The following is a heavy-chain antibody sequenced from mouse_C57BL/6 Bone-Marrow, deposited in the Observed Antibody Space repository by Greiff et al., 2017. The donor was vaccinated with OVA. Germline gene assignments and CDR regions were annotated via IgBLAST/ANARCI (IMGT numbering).Heavy chain of an antibody. CDR2: IDPENGDT. D-gene: IGHD1-1*01. CDR3: STRDGSTSWYFAV. V-gene: IGHV14-4*01. Sequence: VQLQQSGAELVRPGASVKLSCTASGFNIKDDYMPWVKQRPEQGLEWIGWIDPENGDTEYASKFQGKATMTADTSSNTAYLQLSSLTSEDTAVYYCSTRDGSTSWYFAVWGTGTTVTVSS. J-gene: IGHJ1*03. CDR1: GFNIKDDY.